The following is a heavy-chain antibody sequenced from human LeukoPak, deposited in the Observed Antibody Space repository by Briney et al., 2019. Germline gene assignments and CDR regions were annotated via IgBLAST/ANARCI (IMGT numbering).Heavy chain of an antibody. J-gene: IGHJ4*02. CDR2: ISSSSSNI. CDR1: GFDFSTYS. CDR3: ARVGRSGWTVDY. D-gene: IGHD6-19*01. V-gene: IGHV3-21*04. Sequence: GGSLKLSCAASGFDFSTYSIDWVRQAPGKGLEWVSYISSSSSNIYHADSVKGRFTISRDNAKNSLHLQMNSLRAEDTAVYYCARVGRSGWTVDYWGQGPLVPVSS.